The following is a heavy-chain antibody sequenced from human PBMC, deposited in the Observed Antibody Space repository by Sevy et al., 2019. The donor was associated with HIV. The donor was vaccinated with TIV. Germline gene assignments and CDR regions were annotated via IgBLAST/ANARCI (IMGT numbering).Heavy chain of an antibody. V-gene: IGHV3-23*01. CDR3: AKRYCSTITCYDDDFWNPYYFYGLDV. Sequence: GGSVRLSCAASGFIFSNYPMSWVRHSPGKGLEWVSDISAGGTTTYYADSVEGRFTISRDNSKNTVSLQMNSLGAEDTAIYYCAKRYCSTITCYDDDFWNPYYFYGLDVWGQGISVTVS. CDR2: ISAGGTTT. CDR1: GFIFSNYP. D-gene: IGHD2-2*01. J-gene: IGHJ6*02.